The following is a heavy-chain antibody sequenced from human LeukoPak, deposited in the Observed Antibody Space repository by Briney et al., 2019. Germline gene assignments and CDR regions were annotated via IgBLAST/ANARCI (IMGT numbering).Heavy chain of an antibody. D-gene: IGHD5-12*01. CDR2: INPSGGST. V-gene: IGHV1-46*01. CDR3: ARGDSGYDFQPFDY. J-gene: IGHJ4*02. CDR1: GYTFTSYY. Sequence: ASVKVSCKASGYTFTSYYMHWVRQAPGQGLEWMGIINPSGGSTSYAQKFQGRVTMTRDTSTSTAYMELRGLRSDDTAVYYCARGDSGYDFQPFDYWGQGTLVTVSS.